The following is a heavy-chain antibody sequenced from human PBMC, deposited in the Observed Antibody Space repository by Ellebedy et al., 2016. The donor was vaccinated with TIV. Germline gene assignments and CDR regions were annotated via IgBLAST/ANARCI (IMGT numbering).Heavy chain of an antibody. CDR2: ISYSGST. CDR3: ARVVWQLPVSYAFDI. V-gene: IGHV4-59*01. CDR1: GGSIGGYY. Sequence: MPGGSLRLSCTVSGGSIGGYYWSWIRQPPGKGLEWIGYISYSGSTNYNPSLKSRVTISVDTSKNQFSLKLNTVTAADTAVYYCARVVWQLPVSYAFDIWGQGTMVTVSS. J-gene: IGHJ3*02. D-gene: IGHD2-15*01.